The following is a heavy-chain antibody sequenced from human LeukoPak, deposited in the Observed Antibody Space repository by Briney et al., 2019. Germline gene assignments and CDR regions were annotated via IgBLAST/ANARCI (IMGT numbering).Heavy chain of an antibody. J-gene: IGHJ4*02. CDR1: GFTFSSYG. CDR3: AKDRGLYSSTRWYYFDY. Sequence: GRSLRLSCAASGFTFSSYGMHWVRQAPGKGLEWVAVISYDGSNKYYADSVKGRFTISRDNSKNTLYLQMNSLRAEDRAVYYCAKDRGLYSSTRWYYFDYWGQGTLVTVSS. D-gene: IGHD2-2*02. V-gene: IGHV3-30*18. CDR2: ISYDGSNK.